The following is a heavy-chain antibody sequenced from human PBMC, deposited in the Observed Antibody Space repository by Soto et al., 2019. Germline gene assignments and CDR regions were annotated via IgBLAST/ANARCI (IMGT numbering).Heavy chain of an antibody. D-gene: IGHD5-18*01. J-gene: IGHJ3*02. CDR3: ARGSFHTAMASHAFDI. Sequence: SETLSLTCTVPGGSISSGDYYWSWIRQHPGKGLEWIGHIYNSGSTYYNPSLKSRVTISVDTAKNQFSLKLNSVTAADTAVYYCARGSFHTAMASHAFDIWGQGTMVTVSS. CDR2: IYNSGST. CDR1: GGSISSGDYY. V-gene: IGHV4-31*03.